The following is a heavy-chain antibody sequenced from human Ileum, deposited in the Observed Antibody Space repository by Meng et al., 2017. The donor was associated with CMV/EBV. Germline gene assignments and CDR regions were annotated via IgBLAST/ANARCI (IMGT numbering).Heavy chain of an antibody. CDR3: ARVTSGTYYTHYYYGMDV. D-gene: IGHD1-26*01. Sequence: GESLKISCAASGFTFSSYWMSWVRQAPGKGLEWVANIKQDGSEKYYVDSVKGRFTISRDNAKNSLHLQMNSLRAEDSAVYYCARVTSGTYYTHYYYGMDVWGQGTTVTVSS. V-gene: IGHV3-7*04. CDR1: GFTFSSYW. J-gene: IGHJ6*02. CDR2: IKQDGSEK.